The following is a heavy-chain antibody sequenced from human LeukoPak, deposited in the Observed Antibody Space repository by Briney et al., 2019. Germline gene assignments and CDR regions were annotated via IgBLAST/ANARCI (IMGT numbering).Heavy chain of an antibody. V-gene: IGHV4-61*02. Sequence: PSQTLSLTCTVSGGSISSGSYYWSWIRQPAGKGLEWIGRIYTSGSTNYNPSLKSRVTISVDKSKNQFSLKLSSVTAADTAVYYCARGVEAYYDSSGYYPWGQGTLVTVSS. CDR2: IYTSGST. D-gene: IGHD3-22*01. CDR3: ARGVEAYYDSSGYYP. J-gene: IGHJ5*02. CDR1: GGSISSGSYY.